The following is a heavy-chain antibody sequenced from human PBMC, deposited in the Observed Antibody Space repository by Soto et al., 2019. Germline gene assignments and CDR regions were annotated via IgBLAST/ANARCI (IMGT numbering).Heavy chain of an antibody. CDR2: IKNSGSST. D-gene: IGHD6-19*01. V-gene: IGHV3-64D*08. CDR3: AVVAGSYYFDS. Sequence: EVQLVESGGGLVQSGGSLRLSCSASGFTFSSYAMHWVRQAPGKGLEYVSAIKNSGSSTNYADSVKGRFTVSRDNPKNTLYLQMSSLRSEDTAVYYCAVVAGSYYFDSWGHGTLVTVSS. J-gene: IGHJ4*01. CDR1: GFTFSSYA.